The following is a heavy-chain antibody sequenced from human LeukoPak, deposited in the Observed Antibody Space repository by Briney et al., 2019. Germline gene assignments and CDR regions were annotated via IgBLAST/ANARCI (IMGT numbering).Heavy chain of an antibody. CDR1: GFTFSDYY. Sequence: PGGSLRLSCAASGFTFSDYYMSWIRQAPGKGLEWVSYLSSSSSYTNYADSVKGRFTISRDNAKNSLYLQMNSLRAEDTAVYYCARNYYDSSAYYYFDYWGQGTLVTVSS. V-gene: IGHV3-11*06. CDR2: LSSSSSYT. J-gene: IGHJ4*02. CDR3: ARNYYDSSAYYYFDY. D-gene: IGHD3-22*01.